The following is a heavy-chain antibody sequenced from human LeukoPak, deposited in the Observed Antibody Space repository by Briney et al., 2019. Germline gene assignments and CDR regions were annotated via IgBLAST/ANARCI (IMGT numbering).Heavy chain of an antibody. V-gene: IGHV3-30*18. CDR2: ISYDGSNK. CDR3: AKAIVGATMGDY. J-gene: IGHJ4*02. CDR1: GFTLSSYG. Sequence: GRSLRLSCAASGFTLSSYGMHWVRHDPGNGLEWVAVISYDGSNKYYADSVKGRFTISRDNSKNTLYLQMNSLRAEDTAVYYCAKAIVGATMGDYWGQGTLVTVSS. D-gene: IGHD1-26*01.